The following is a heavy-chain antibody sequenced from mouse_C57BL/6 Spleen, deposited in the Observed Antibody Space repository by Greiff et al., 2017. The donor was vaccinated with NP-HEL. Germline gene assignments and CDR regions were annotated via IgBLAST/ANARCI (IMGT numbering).Heavy chain of an antibody. J-gene: IGHJ3*01. V-gene: IGHV1-64*01. CDR1: GYTFTSYW. CDR2: IHPNSGST. CDR3: AGDSSGYAWFAY. Sequence: QVQLQQPGAELVKPGASVKLSCKASGYTFTSYWMHWVKQRPGQGLEWIGMIHPNSGSTNYNEKFKSKATLTVDKSSSTAYMQLSSLTSEDSAVYYCAGDSSGYAWFAYWGQGTLVTVSA. D-gene: IGHD3-2*02.